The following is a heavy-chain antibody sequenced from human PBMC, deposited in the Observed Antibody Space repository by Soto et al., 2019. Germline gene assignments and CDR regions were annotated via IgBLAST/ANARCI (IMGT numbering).Heavy chain of an antibody. CDR3: AKGEVRGIIPSYFDY. CDR2: ISNDGSNE. CDR1: GFTFRWFG. V-gene: IGHV3-30*18. J-gene: IGHJ4*02. Sequence: GGSLRLSCAGSGFTFRWFGMNWVRQAPGKGLEWVARISNDGSNEYYVASVRGRFTISRDNSKNTLYLQMDSLRAEDTAVYYCAKGEVRGIIPSYFDYWGLGTLVTVSS. D-gene: IGHD3-10*01.